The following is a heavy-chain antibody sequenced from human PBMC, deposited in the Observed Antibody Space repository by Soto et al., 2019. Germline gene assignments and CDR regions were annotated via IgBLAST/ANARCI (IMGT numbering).Heavy chain of an antibody. CDR2: IYWDDDK. CDR1: GFSLSTSGVG. D-gene: IGHD2-2*01. J-gene: IGHJ4*02. CDR3: AHSNCISTSCYHPGY. V-gene: IGHV2-5*02. Sequence: QITLKESGPTLVKPTQTLTLTCTFSGFSLSTSGVGVGWLRQPPGKALEWLALIYWDDDKRYSPSLKSRLTLTKDTSKNQVVLTMTNMYTVDTATYYCAHSNCISTSCYHPGYWGQGTLVTVSS.